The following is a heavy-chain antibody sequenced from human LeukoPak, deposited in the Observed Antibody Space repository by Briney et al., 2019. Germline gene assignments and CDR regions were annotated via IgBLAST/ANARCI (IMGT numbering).Heavy chain of an antibody. CDR3: ARDATLGTAWGGDAFDI. Sequence: PSETLSLTCTVSGGSISSYYWSWIRQPPGKGLEWIGYIYYSGSTNYNPSLKSRVTISVDTSKNQFSLKLSSVTAADTAVYYCARDATLGTAWGGDAFDIWGQGTMVTVSS. V-gene: IGHV4-59*01. CDR2: IYYSGST. D-gene: IGHD7-27*01. J-gene: IGHJ3*02. CDR1: GGSISSYY.